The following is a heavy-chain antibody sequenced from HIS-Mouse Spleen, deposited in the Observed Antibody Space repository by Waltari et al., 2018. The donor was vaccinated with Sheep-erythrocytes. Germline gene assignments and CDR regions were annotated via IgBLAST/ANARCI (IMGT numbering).Heavy chain of an antibody. CDR1: GGSISSSSYY. D-gene: IGHD3-3*01. V-gene: IGHV4-39*07. CDR3: ARDEGTYYDFWSGYPPSYYFDY. CDR2: IYYSGST. J-gene: IGHJ4*02. Sequence: QLQLQESGPGLVKPSETLSLTCTVPGGSISSSSYYLGWIRQPPGKGLEWIGSIYYSGSTYYNPSLKSRVTISVDTSKNQFSLKLSSVTAADTAVYYCARDEGTYYDFWSGYPPSYYFDYWGQGTLVTVSS.